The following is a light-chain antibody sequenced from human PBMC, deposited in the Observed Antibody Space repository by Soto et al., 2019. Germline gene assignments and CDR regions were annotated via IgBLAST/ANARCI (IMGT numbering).Light chain of an antibody. CDR1: QSISSN. J-gene: IGKJ2*01. CDR3: QQYNNWPPMYT. V-gene: IGKV3-15*01. CDR2: GAS. Sequence: EIVMTQSPATLSVSPGERATLSCRASQSISSNLAWYQQKPGQAPRLLIYGASARATDIPPRFSGSGSGTEFTLTISSLQSEDIAVYYCQQYNNWPPMYTFGQGTKLEIK.